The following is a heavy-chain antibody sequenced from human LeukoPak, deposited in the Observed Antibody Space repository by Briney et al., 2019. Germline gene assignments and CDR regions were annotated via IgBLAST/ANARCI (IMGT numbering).Heavy chain of an antibody. CDR2: IYTSGST. CDR3: ASHYGGNSNWFDP. Sequence: PPETLSLTCTVSGGPISNGSYYWSWIRQPAGKGLEWIGRIYTSGSTSYNPSLKSRVTISVDTSKNQISLKLSSVTAADTAVYYCASHYGGNSNWFDPWGQGTLVTVSS. CDR1: GGPISNGSYY. J-gene: IGHJ5*02. D-gene: IGHD4-23*01. V-gene: IGHV4-61*02.